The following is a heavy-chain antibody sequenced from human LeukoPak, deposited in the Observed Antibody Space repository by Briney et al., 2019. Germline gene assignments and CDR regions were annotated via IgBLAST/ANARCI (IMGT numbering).Heavy chain of an antibody. CDR2: IYTSGST. V-gene: IGHV4-4*07. D-gene: IGHD3-10*01. CDR1: GGSISSYY. Sequence: SETLSLTCTVSGGSISSYYWSWIRQPAGKGLEWIRRIYTSGSTNYNPSLKSRVTMSVDTSKKQCSLKLSSVTAADTAVYYCARVFDSGSQAYFYYMDVWGKGTTVTISS. CDR3: ARVFDSGSQAYFYYMDV. J-gene: IGHJ6*03.